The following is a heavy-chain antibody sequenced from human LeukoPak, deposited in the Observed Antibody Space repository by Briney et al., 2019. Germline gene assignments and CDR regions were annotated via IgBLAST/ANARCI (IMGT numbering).Heavy chain of an antibody. CDR3: AREYCSSTSCSNYYYYGMDV. V-gene: IGHV1-46*01. D-gene: IGHD2-2*01. Sequence: EASVTVSCTASGYTFTSYYMHWVRQAPGQGLEWMGIINPSGGSTSYAQKFQGRVTMTRDTSTSTVYMELSSLRSEDTAVYYCAREYCSSTSCSNYYYYGMDVWGQGTTVTVSS. CDR2: INPSGGST. CDR1: GYTFTSYY. J-gene: IGHJ6*02.